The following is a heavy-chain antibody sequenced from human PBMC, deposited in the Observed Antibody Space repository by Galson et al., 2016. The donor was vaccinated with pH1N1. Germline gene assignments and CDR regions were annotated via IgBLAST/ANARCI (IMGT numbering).Heavy chain of an antibody. D-gene: IGHD2/OR15-2a*01. CDR2: IYPGDSET. J-gene: IGHJ4*02. V-gene: IGHV5-51*03. Sequence: QSGAEVKKPGESLKISCPASGYTFTTYWIGWVRQIPGKGLEWMGIIYPGDSETKYSPSFEGQVTFSVDKSKNTAYLHWSSLKASDTAIYYCARRSTELGLDYWGQGVLVTVSS. CDR3: ARRSTELGLDY. CDR1: GYTFTTYW.